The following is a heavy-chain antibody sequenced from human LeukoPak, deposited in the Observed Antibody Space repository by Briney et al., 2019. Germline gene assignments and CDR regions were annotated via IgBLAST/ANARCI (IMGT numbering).Heavy chain of an antibody. CDR3: ATRGSPDDAFDI. CDR2: IIPIFGTA. V-gene: IGHV1-69*13. CDR1: GGTFSSYA. Sequence: ASVKVSCKASGGTFSSYAISWVRQAPGQGLEWMGGIIPIFGTANYAQKFQGRVTITADESTSTAYMELSSLRSEDTAVYYCATRGSPDDAFDIWGQGTMVTVSS. J-gene: IGHJ3*02. D-gene: IGHD3-10*01.